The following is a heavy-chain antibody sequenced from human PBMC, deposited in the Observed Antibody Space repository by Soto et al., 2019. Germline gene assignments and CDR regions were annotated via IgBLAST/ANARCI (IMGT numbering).Heavy chain of an antibody. Sequence: ESGGGVVQPGRSLRLSCAASGFTFSSYGMHWVRQAPGKGLEWVAVISYDGSNKYYADSVKGRFTISRDNSKNTLYLQMNSLRAEDTAVYYCAKDLGGYSSYDTDYWGQGTLVTVSS. J-gene: IGHJ4*02. CDR3: AKDLGGYSSYDTDY. CDR2: ISYDGSNK. V-gene: IGHV3-30*18. CDR1: GFTFSSYG. D-gene: IGHD5-18*01.